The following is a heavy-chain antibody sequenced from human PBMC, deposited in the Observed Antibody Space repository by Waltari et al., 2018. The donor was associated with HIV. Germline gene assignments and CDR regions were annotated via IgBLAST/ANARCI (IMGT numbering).Heavy chain of an antibody. D-gene: IGHD1-20*01. CDR1: GSSHNTAYS. Sequence: QVQLHESASGLVKSPEPLPLTCAVSGSSHNTAYSWGWYRQPPGKGLEWVGSIWHSGSTYYNPSLKSRVTISVDTSRNQFSLQLSSVTDADTAIYYCVRDWADNWVTCEYWGQGALVTVSS. CDR3: VRDWADNWVTCEY. J-gene: IGHJ4*02. CDR2: IWHSGST. V-gene: IGHV4-38-2*01.